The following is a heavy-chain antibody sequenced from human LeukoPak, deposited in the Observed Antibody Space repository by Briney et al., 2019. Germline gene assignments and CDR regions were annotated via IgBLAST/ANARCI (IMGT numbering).Heavy chain of an antibody. CDR1: GFTFNSHA. D-gene: IGHD6-13*01. Sequence: GGSLRLSCAASGFTFNSHAMNWVRQAPGKGLEWVSEISGTGGSTYYADSVKGRFTISRDNSKNTLYLQMNSLRAGDTAVYYCAKDPHEAAAYEVYFDYWGQGTLVTVSS. J-gene: IGHJ4*02. CDR2: ISGTGGST. V-gene: IGHV3-23*01. CDR3: AKDPHEAAAYEVYFDY.